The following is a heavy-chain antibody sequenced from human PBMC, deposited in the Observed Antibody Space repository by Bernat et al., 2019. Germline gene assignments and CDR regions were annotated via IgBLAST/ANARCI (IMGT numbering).Heavy chain of an antibody. CDR1: RSTFSSYW. CDR2: IKQDGSEK. D-gene: IGHD2-15*01. J-gene: IGHJ4*02. Sequence: EVQLVESGGGLVQPGGSLRLSCTASRSTFSSYWMNWVRQAPGKGLEWVANIKQDGSEKNYVDSVTGRFTISRDNAENSLYLQMSSLRAEDTAVYYCAREGSFDDFDYWGQGTLVTISS. V-gene: IGHV3-7*01. CDR3: AREGSFDDFDY.